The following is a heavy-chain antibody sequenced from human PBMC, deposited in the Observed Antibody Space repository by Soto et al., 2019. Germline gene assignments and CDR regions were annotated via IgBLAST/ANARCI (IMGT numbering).Heavy chain of an antibody. J-gene: IGHJ4*02. CDR3: ARGQSCSGGSCYSDLGY. CDR1: GGSFSGYY. CDR2: INHSGST. Sequence: QVQLQQWGAGLLKPSETLSLTCAVYGGSFSGYYWSWIRQPPGKGLEWIGEINHSGSTNYNPSLKSRVTISVDTSKNQSSLKLSSVTAADTAVYYCARGQSCSGGSCYSDLGYWGQGTLVTVSS. D-gene: IGHD2-15*01. V-gene: IGHV4-34*01.